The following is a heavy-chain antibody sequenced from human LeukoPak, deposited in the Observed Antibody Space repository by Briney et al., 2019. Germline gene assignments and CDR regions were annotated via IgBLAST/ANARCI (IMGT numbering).Heavy chain of an antibody. Sequence: ASVKVSCKASGYTFTGYYMHWVRQAPGQGLEWMGWINPNSGGTNYAQKFQGRVTMTRDTSISTAYMELSRLRSDDTAVYYCARDLSVSYGDPPTDYYYYYYMDVWGKGTTVTVSS. CDR3: ARDLSVSYGDPPTDYYYYYYMDV. D-gene: IGHD4-17*01. CDR2: INPNSGGT. CDR1: GYTFTGYY. J-gene: IGHJ6*03. V-gene: IGHV1-2*02.